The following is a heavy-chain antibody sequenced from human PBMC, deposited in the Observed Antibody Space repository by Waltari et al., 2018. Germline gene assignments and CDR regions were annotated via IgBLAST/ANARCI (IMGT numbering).Heavy chain of an antibody. D-gene: IGHD3-10*01. Sequence: QVQLQESGPGLVKPSETLSLTCTVSGYSISSGYYWGWIRQPPGKGLEWIGSIYRGGTPYCNPPLKRLVTISGDTSKNQFSLKLSSVTAADTAVYYCARVRWGTYYYGSGSPQGGRYMYVWGKGTTVTVSS. CDR3: ARVRWGTYYYGSGSPQGGRYMYV. CDR1: GYSISSGYY. V-gene: IGHV4-38-2*02. J-gene: IGHJ6*03. CDR2: IYRGGTP.